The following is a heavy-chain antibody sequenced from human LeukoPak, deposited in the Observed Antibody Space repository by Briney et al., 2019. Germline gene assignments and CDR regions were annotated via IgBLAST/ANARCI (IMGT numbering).Heavy chain of an antibody. CDR2: VNLQGST. V-gene: IGHV4-4*02. Sequence: SETLSLTCGVSGGSISNTNWWTWVHQPPGRGLEWIGEVNLQGSTNYNPSLKSRVTISVDTSKNQFSLKLSSVTAADTAVYYCARALTYGDHDYWGQGTLVTVSS. J-gene: IGHJ4*02. CDR1: GGSISNTNW. CDR3: ARALTYGDHDY. D-gene: IGHD4-17*01.